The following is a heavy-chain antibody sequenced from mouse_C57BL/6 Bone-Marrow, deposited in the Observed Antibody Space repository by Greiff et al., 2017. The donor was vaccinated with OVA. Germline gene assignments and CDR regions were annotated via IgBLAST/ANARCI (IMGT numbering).Heavy chain of an antibody. CDR2: IDPSDSET. D-gene: IGHD2-5*01. V-gene: IGHV1-52*01. CDR3: ARYSNYSYYFDY. Sequence: QVQLQQPGAELVRPGSSVKLSCKASGYTFTSYWMHWVKQRPIQGLEWIGNIDPSDSETHYNQKFKDKATLTVDKSSSTAYMHLSSLTSEDSAVYYCARYSNYSYYFDYWGQGTTLTVSS. CDR1: GYTFTSYW. J-gene: IGHJ2*01.